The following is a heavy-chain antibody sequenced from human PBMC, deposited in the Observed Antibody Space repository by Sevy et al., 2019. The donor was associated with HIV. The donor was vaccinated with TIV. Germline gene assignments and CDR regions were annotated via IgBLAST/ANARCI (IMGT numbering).Heavy chain of an antibody. CDR1: GFTFSNSA. Sequence: GGSLRLSCVASGFTFSNSAMSWVRQAPGKGLQWVSFIRGSGDGIFYADSAKGRFTISRDNSKNTLYLQVNALRVEDTAVYYCVNRKLLRDYFYYMDVWGKGTTVTVSS. J-gene: IGHJ6*03. CDR3: VNRKLLRDYFYYMDV. CDR2: IRGSGDGI. V-gene: IGHV3-23*01.